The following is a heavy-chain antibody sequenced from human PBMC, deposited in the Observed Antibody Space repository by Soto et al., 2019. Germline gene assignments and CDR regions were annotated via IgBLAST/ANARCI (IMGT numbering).Heavy chain of an antibody. J-gene: IGHJ5*02. Sequence: GESLKISCKGSGYSFTSYWIGWVRQMPGKGLEWMGIIYPSDSYTNYSPSFQGHVTISADKSISTAYLQWSSLKASDTAMYYCARGGYDFWSPDNWFDPWGQGTLVTVSS. CDR2: IYPSDSYT. CDR1: GYSFTSYW. D-gene: IGHD3-3*01. CDR3: ARGGYDFWSPDNWFDP. V-gene: IGHV5-10-1*01.